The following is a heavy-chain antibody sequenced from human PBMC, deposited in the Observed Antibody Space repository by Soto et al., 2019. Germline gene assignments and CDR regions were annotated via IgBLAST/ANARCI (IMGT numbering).Heavy chain of an antibody. Sequence: ASVKLSCKASGYTFSDYYIHWVRQAPGKGIEWMGSINPNSGGTQYAPKFQGGVTMTRDTSITTAYMELSRLRSGETAVYYCASEPATATKGGGDXLGQGTSETVSX. V-gene: IGHV1-2*02. CDR3: ASEPATATKGGGDX. CDR1: GYTFSDYY. CDR2: INPNSGGT. D-gene: IGHD1-1*01. J-gene: IGHJ4*02.